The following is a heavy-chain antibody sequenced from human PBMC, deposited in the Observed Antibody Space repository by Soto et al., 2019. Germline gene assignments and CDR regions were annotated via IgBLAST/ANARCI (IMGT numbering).Heavy chain of an antibody. D-gene: IGHD5-12*01. J-gene: IGHJ2*01. V-gene: IGHV4-59*01. CDR3: AAYDRYWYFDL. Sequence: QVQLQESGPGLVKPSETLSLTCTVSGGSISSYYWSWIRQPPGKGLEWIGYIYYGGSTNYNPSLKSRVTISVDTSKNQFSLKLSSVTAADTAVYYCAAYDRYWYFDLWGRGTLVTVSS. CDR1: GGSISSYY. CDR2: IYYGGST.